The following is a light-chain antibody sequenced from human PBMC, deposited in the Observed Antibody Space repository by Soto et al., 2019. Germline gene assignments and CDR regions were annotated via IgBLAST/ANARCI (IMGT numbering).Light chain of an antibody. CDR2: WAS. Sequence: DIVMTQSPDSLAVSLGERATINCKSSQSVLHTSYNKNYLAWYQQKPGHPPRVLIYWASTRESGVPDRFSGSRARTDFTLTISYLQAEDASVYYCQEAYSSPLTFGGGTKVEIK. J-gene: IGKJ4*01. CDR1: QSVLHTSYNKNY. CDR3: QEAYSSPLT. V-gene: IGKV4-1*01.